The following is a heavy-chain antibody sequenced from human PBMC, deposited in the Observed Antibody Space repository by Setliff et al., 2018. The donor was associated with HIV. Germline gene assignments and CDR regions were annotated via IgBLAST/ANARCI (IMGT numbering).Heavy chain of an antibody. V-gene: IGHV3-23*01. CDR2: IDPSGSRI. D-gene: IGHD2-2*03. CDR3: AKVDNGHCTSASCRDFDY. J-gene: IGHJ4*02. Sequence: GGSLRLSCAASGFTFSNSAMSWVRQVPGKGLEWVSAIDPSGSRIFYSGSVKGRFTISRDNSKNTLYLQMNSLTAEDTAVYYCAKVDNGHCTSASCRDFDYWGQGTLVTAPQ. CDR1: GFTFSNSA.